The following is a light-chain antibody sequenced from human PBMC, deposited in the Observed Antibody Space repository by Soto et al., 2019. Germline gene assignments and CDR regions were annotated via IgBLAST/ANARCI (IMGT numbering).Light chain of an antibody. J-gene: IGLJ2*01. Sequence: SYELTQPPSVSVAPGETASITCGGDKIGTKSVHWYQQRPGQAPVMVISYDSARPSGIPERFSGSNSGSTATLTISGVEAGDEADFYCQVWDGASDRPVFGGGTQLTVL. V-gene: IGLV3-21*04. CDR2: YDS. CDR3: QVWDGASDRPV. CDR1: KIGTKS.